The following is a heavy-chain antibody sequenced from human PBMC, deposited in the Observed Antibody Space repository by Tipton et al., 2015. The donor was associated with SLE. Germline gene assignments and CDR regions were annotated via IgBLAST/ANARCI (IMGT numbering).Heavy chain of an antibody. CDR2: MYNTGST. J-gene: IGHJ3*02. V-gene: IGHV4-38-2*01. CDR1: GYSLNTGSY. CDR3: ATSFIYTDWGAFHI. D-gene: IGHD3-9*01. Sequence: TLSLTCAVSGYSLNTGSYWGWIRQPPGKGLEWIGSMYNTGSTFYNPSLKSRVTISLDMSNNEFSLRLTSVTAADTAVYYCATSFIYTDWGAFHIWGQGTVVTVSS.